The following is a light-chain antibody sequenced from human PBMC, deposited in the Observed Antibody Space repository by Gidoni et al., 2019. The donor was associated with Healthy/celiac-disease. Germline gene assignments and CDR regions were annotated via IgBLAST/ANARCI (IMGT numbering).Light chain of an antibody. CDR2: GAS. Sequence: EIVITQSPATLSVSPGERATRSCRASQSVSSNLAWYQQKPGQAPRHLIYGASTRATGIPARFSGSGSGTEFTLTISSLQSEDFAVYYCQQYNNWPPITFGQGTRLEIK. CDR3: QQYNNWPPIT. CDR1: QSVSSN. J-gene: IGKJ5*01. V-gene: IGKV3-15*01.